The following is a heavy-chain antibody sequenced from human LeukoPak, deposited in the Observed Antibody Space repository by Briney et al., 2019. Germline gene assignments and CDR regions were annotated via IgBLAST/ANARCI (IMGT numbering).Heavy chain of an antibody. CDR1: GFTFSSYS. D-gene: IGHD3-22*01. CDR2: ISSSSSYI. Sequence: GGSLRLSCAASGFTFSSYSMNWVRQAPGKGLEWVSSISSSSSYIYYADSVKGRFTISRDNSKNTLYLQMNSLRAEDTAVYYCAKGPHYYDSSGWDYFDYWGQGTLVTVSS. V-gene: IGHV3-21*04. J-gene: IGHJ4*02. CDR3: AKGPHYYDSSGWDYFDY.